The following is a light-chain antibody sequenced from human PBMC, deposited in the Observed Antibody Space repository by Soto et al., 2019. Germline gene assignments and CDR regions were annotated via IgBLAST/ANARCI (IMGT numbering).Light chain of an antibody. V-gene: IGLV2-14*01. Sequence: QSVLTQPASVSGSPGQSITISCTGTSSDVGVYNYVSWYQQHPGKVPKLMIYDVSNRPSGVSNRFSGSKSGNTASLTISGLQAEDEADYYCSSYTSSSTPYVFGTGTKLT. CDR3: SSYTSSSTPYV. CDR1: SSDVGVYNY. CDR2: DVS. J-gene: IGLJ1*01.